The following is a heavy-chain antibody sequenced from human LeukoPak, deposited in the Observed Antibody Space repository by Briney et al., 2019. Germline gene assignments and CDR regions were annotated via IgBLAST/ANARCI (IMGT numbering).Heavy chain of an antibody. D-gene: IGHD3-16*02. J-gene: IGHJ4*02. CDR2: INPNSGGT. V-gene: IGHV1-2*02. Sequence: ASVKVSCKASGYTSTGYYMHWVRQAPGQGLEWMGWINPNSGGTNYAQKFQGRVTMTRDTSISTAYMELSRLRSDDTAVYYCARDTPDFYYDYVWGSYRFDYWGQGTLVTVSS. CDR1: GYTSTGYY. CDR3: ARDTPDFYYDYVWGSYRFDY.